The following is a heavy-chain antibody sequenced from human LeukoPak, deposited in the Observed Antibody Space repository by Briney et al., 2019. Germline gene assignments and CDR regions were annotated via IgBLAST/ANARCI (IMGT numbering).Heavy chain of an antibody. V-gene: IGHV4-30-4*08. Sequence: PSETLSLTCTVSGDSISSGDYYWSWIRQPPGKGLEWIGYIYYSGNTYYNPSLQSRVTISVDTSKNQFSLNLSSVTAADTAVFYCAGGHDYFDYWGQGTLVTVSS. J-gene: IGHJ4*02. CDR2: IYYSGNT. CDR3: AGGHDYFDY. CDR1: GDSISSGDYY.